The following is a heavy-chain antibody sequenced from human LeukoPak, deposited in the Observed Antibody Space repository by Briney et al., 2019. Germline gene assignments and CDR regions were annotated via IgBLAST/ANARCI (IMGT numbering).Heavy chain of an antibody. CDR3: ARDKEKGGSGSKFDY. CDR2: ISSSTSYI. V-gene: IGHV3-21*01. J-gene: IGHJ4*02. D-gene: IGHD3-10*01. Sequence: GGSLRLSCAASGFTLSSYTMNWVRQAPGKGLEWVSSISSSTSYIYYTDSVKGRFTISRDNAKNSLYLQMNSLRAEDTAVYYCARDKEKGGSGSKFDYWGQGTLVTVSS. CDR1: GFTLSSYT.